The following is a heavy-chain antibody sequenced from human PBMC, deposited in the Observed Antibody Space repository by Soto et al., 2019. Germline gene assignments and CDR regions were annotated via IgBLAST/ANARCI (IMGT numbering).Heavy chain of an antibody. CDR2: SSYGGKT. D-gene: IGHD1-26*01. CDR3: ASALGGKTLSFYYCDN. J-gene: IGHJ4*02. Sequence: PSETLPLTCSVAARSVTSGSHYWTWLRQPPRKTLQWIGHSSYGGKTDFNPSLRRRCTLSRDTSKNQFSLRLTSVTAADTAVYYCASALGGKTLSFYYCDNWGRGALVTVSS. CDR1: ARSVTSGSHY. V-gene: IGHV4-61*01.